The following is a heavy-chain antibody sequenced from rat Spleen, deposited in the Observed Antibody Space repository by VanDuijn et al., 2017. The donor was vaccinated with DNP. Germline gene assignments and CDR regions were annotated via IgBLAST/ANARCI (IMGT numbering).Heavy chain of an antibody. CDR1: GFTFSDYN. Sequence: EVQLVESGGDLVQPGRSLKLSCAGSGFTFSDYNLAWVRQAPKKGLEWVATISYDGGSTDYGDSVKGRFTISRDNAKSILYLQLDSLRSEDTATYYCARPDYWGQGVMVTVSS. J-gene: IGHJ2*01. CDR2: ISYDGGST. CDR3: ARPDY. V-gene: IGHV5-7*01.